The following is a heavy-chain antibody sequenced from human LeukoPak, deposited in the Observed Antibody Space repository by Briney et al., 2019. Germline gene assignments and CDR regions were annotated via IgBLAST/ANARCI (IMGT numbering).Heavy chain of an antibody. CDR3: AREGRYYGSGSYYSSYGMDV. D-gene: IGHD3-10*01. V-gene: IGHV1-8*01. Sequence: ASVKVSCKASGYTFTSYGINWVRQATGQGLEWMGWMNPNSGNTGYAQKFQGRVTMTRNTSISTAYMELSSLRSEDTAVYYCAREGRYYGSGSYYSSYGMDVWGQGTTVTVSS. J-gene: IGHJ6*02. CDR1: GYTFTSYG. CDR2: MNPNSGNT.